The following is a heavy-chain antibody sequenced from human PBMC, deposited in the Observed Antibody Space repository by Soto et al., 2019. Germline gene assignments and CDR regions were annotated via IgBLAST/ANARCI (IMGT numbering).Heavy chain of an antibody. D-gene: IGHD3-3*01. CDR1: GYTFTSYA. J-gene: IGHJ6*03. CDR2: INAGNGNT. V-gene: IGHV1-3*01. Sequence: ASVKVSCKASGYTFTSYAMHWVRQAPGQRLEWMGWINAGNGNTKYSQKFQGRVTMTRNTSISTAYMELSSLRSGDTAVYYCARVIDYDFWSGYRKYYYYMDVWGKGTTVTVSS. CDR3: ARVIDYDFWSGYRKYYYYMDV.